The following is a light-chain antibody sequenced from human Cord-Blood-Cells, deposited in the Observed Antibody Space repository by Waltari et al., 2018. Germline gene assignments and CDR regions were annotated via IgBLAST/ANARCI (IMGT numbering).Light chain of an antibody. J-gene: IGLJ2*01. CDR2: EGS. CDR1: SSHVGRFNL. CDR3: CSYAGSSTLV. Sequence: QSALTQPASVSGSPGQSITISCPGTSSHVGRFNLVSWYQQHPGKAPKLMIYEGSKRPSGVSNRFSGSKSGNTASLTISGLQAEDEADYYCCSYAGSSTLVFGGGTKLTVL. V-gene: IGLV2-23*01.